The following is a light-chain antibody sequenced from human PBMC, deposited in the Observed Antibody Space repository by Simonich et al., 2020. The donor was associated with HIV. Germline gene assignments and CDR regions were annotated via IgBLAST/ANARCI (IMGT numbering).Light chain of an antibody. CDR3: QQRYNWPRT. Sequence: EIVMTQSPATLSVSPGERPTLSCRDSQSFSRNLAWYQQKHGQAPRLLIHGASTRATGIPARFSGSGSGTEFTLTISSLQSEDFAVYYCQQRYNWPRTFGPGTKVDIK. J-gene: IGKJ3*01. V-gene: IGKV3-15*01. CDR2: GAS. CDR1: QSFSRN.